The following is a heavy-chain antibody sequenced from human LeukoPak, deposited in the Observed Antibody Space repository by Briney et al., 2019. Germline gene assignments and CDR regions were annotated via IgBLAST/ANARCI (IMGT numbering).Heavy chain of an antibody. D-gene: IGHD3-3*01. V-gene: IGHV3-30*18. Sequence: GGSLRLSCAASGFTFSSYGMHWVRQAPGKGLEWVAVISYDESNKYYADSVKGRFTISRDNSKNTLYLQMNSLRAEDTAVYYCAKDVSYDFWFDYWGQGTLVTVSS. CDR2: ISYDESNK. J-gene: IGHJ4*02. CDR1: GFTFSSYG. CDR3: AKDVSYDFWFDY.